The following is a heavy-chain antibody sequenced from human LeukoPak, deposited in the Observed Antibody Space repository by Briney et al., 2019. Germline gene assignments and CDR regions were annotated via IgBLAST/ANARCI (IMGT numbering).Heavy chain of an antibody. CDR2: INHSGST. CDR3: ARASPAAGNAFDI. Sequence: PSETLSLTCAVYGGSFSGYCWSWIRQPPGQGLEWIGEINHSGSTNYNPSPKSRVTISVDTSKNQFSLKLSCVTAADTAVYYCARASPAAGNAFDIWGQGTMVTVSS. CDR1: GGSFSGYC. V-gene: IGHV4-34*01. J-gene: IGHJ3*02. D-gene: IGHD6-13*01.